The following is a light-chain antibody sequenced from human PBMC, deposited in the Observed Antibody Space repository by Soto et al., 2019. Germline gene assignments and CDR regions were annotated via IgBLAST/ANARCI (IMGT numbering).Light chain of an antibody. CDR1: QSISNNY. V-gene: IGKV3-20*01. CDR3: QQFGGSPPMYT. Sequence: EIVLTQSPGTLSLSPGERATLSCRASQSISNNYLAWYQQKPGQAPRLLIYTASNRATGVPDRFSVSGSGTDYTLTIASLGPEDFVVYYCQQFGGSPPMYTVGQGTKLEIK. J-gene: IGKJ2*01. CDR2: TAS.